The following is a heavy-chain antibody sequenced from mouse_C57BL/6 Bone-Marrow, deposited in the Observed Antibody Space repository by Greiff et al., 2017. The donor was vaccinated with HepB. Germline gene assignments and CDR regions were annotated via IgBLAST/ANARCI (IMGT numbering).Heavy chain of an antibody. CDR3: TTRPTIVNLYYFDY. Sequence: VQLQQSGAELVRPGASVKLSCTASGFNIKDDYMHWVKQRPEQGLEWIGWIDPENGDTEYASKFQGKATITADTSSNTADLQVSSLTSEDTAVYYCTTRPTIVNLYYFDYWGQGTTLTVSS. CDR1: GFNIKDDY. J-gene: IGHJ2*01. D-gene: IGHD2-5*01. CDR2: IDPENGDT. V-gene: IGHV14-4*01.